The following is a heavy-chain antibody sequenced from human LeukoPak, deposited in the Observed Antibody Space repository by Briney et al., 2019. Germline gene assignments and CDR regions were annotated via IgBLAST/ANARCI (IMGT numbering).Heavy chain of an antibody. D-gene: IGHD5-24*01. V-gene: IGHV4-39*07. CDR2: IYYSGST. CDR3: ARPRDGYSLYYFDY. J-gene: IGHJ4*02. CDR1: GGSISSSSYY. Sequence: SETLSLTCTVSGGSISSSSYYWGWIRQPPGKGLEWIGSIYYSGSTYYNPSLKSRVTISVDTSKNQFSLKLSSVTAADTAVYYCARPRDGYSLYYFDYWGQGTLVTVSS.